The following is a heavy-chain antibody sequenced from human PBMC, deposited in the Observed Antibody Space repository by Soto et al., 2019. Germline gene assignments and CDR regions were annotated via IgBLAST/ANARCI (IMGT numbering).Heavy chain of an antibody. D-gene: IGHD3-9*01. CDR2: IKSKTDGGTT. Sequence: GGSLRLSCAASGFTFSNAWMSWVRQAPGKGLEWVGRIKSKTDGGTTDYAAPVKGRFTISRDDSKNTLYLQMNSLMTEDTAVYYCTTDGYDILTGYAFDIWGQGTMVTVSS. CDR3: TTDGYDILTGYAFDI. V-gene: IGHV3-15*01. CDR1: GFTFSNAW. J-gene: IGHJ3*02.